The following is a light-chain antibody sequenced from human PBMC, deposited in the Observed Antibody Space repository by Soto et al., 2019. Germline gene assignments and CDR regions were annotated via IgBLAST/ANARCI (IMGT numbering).Light chain of an antibody. CDR2: GAS. CDR1: QSVSSSY. Sequence: EIVLTQSPGTLSLSPGERATLSCRASQSVSSSYLAWYQQKPGQAPRPLIYGASSRATGIPDRFSGSGSGTDFTLTISRLEPEDFAVYYCQQRSNWPPITFGPGTKVDIK. V-gene: IGKV3D-20*02. CDR3: QQRSNWPPIT. J-gene: IGKJ3*01.